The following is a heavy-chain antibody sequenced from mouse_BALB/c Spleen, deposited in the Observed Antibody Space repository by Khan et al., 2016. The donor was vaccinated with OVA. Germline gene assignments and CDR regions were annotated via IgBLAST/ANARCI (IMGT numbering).Heavy chain of an antibody. J-gene: IGHJ4*01. Sequence: VQLKESGPDLVKPSQSLSLTCTVTGYSITSGYSWHWIRQFPGNKLEWMGYIYYSGNVNYSPSLKSRISITRDTSKNQLFLQLNSVTTEDTATYYCASDGNYMDYWGQGTSVTVSS. V-gene: IGHV3-1*02. CDR3: ASDGNYMDY. D-gene: IGHD2-1*01. CDR1: GYSITSGYS. CDR2: IYYSGNV.